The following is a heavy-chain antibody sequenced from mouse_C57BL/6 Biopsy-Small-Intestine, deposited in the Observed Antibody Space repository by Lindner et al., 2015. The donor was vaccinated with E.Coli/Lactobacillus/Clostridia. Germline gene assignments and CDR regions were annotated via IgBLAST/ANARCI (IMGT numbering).Heavy chain of an antibody. J-gene: IGHJ1*03. CDR2: IYPGDGSN. D-gene: IGHD1-1*01. Sequence: VQLQESGPELVQPGASVKLSCKASGYTFTNYDLNWVRQRPGQGLEWIGWIYPGDGSNKYNEKFKDKATLTADKSSSTVYMELSRLTSEDSAVYFCARHEGIRYGYFDVWGTGTTVTVSS. CDR1: GYTFTNYD. CDR3: ARHEGIRYGYFDV. V-gene: IGHV1-85*01.